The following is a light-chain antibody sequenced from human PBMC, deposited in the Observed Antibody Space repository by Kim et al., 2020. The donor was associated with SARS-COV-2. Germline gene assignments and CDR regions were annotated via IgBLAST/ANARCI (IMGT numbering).Light chain of an antibody. Sequence: ASVGDRVTSTCRASQNIGFYLNWYQQKPGKAPKLLIYAASSLKSEVPSRFSGSGSGTDFTLTISSLQPEDFALYYCQQSYNVPRYSFGQGTKLEI. CDR3: QQSYNVPRYS. CDR2: AAS. J-gene: IGKJ2*03. CDR1: QNIGFY. V-gene: IGKV1-39*01.